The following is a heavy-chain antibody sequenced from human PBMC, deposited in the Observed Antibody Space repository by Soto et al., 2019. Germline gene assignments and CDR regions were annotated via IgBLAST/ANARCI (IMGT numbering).Heavy chain of an antibody. CDR1: GGTFGSYA. D-gene: IGHD2-2*01. V-gene: IGHV1-69*01. Sequence: QVQLVQSGAEVKQPGSSVKVSCKASGGTFGSYAISWVRQAPGQGLEWMGGIIPIPGTANYAQKFQGRVTIAADESTSTAHMELSSLSSEDTAVYYCARSQGSSTSLEIYYYYYYGMDVWGQGTTVTVSS. CDR2: IIPIPGTA. J-gene: IGHJ6*02. CDR3: ARSQGSSTSLEIYYYYYYGMDV.